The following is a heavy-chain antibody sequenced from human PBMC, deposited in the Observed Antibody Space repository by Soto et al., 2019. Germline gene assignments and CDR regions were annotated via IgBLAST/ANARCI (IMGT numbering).Heavy chain of an antibody. V-gene: IGHV4-30-4*01. CDR1: GGSISSGDYY. CDR3: ASVFDCGGDCYSTYDD. CDR2: IYYSGST. Sequence: QVQLQESGPGLVKPSQTLSLTCTVSGGSISSGDYYWSWIRQPPGKGLEWIGYIYYSGSTYYNPSLQGRVTLSVDTSKNQFSLKLSSVTAADTAVYYCASVFDCGGDCYSTYDDWGQGTLVTVSS. J-gene: IGHJ4*02. D-gene: IGHD2-21*02.